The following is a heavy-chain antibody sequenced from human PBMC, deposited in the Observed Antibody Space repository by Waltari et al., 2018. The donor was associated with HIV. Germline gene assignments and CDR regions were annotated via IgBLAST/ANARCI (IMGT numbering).Heavy chain of an antibody. D-gene: IGHD1-26*01. CDR3: ARDTRIVGALFGY. CDR2: IKQDGSEK. CDR1: GFTFSSYW. Sequence: EVQLVESGGGLVQPGGSLRLSCAASGFTFSSYWMSWVRQAPGKGLEWVANIKQDGSEKYYVDSVKGRFTISRDNAKNSLYLQMNSLRAEDTAVYYCARDTRIVGALFGYWGQGTLVTVSS. V-gene: IGHV3-7*01. J-gene: IGHJ4*02.